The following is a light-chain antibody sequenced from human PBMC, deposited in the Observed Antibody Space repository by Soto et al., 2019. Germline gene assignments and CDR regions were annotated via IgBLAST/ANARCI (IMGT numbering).Light chain of an antibody. CDR3: SSYTSNSSV. Sequence: QSVLTQPASVSGSPGQSITISCTGTSSDVGGYNFVSWYQQHPGKAPKLIIYNVFNRPSRVSNLFSGSKSGNTASLTISGLQAEDDADYYCSSYTSNSSVFGTGTKVTVL. CDR1: SSDVGGYNF. V-gene: IGLV2-14*01. J-gene: IGLJ1*01. CDR2: NVF.